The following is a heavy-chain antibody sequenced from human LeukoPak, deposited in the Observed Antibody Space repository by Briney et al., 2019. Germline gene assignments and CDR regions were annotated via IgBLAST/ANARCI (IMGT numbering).Heavy chain of an antibody. CDR2: IYYSGST. CDR3: ASGREVTATLPY. CDR1: GGSISSGDYY. J-gene: IGHJ4*02. Sequence: PSETLSLTCTVSGGSISSGDYYWSWIRQHPGKGLEWIGYIYYSGSTYYNPSLKSRVTISVDTSKNQFSLNLSSVTAADTAVYYCASGREVTATLPYWGQGTLVTVSS. V-gene: IGHV4-31*03. D-gene: IGHD2-15*01.